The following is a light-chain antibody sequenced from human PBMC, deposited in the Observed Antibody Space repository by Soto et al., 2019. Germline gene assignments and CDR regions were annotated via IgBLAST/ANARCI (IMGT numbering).Light chain of an antibody. V-gene: IGKV3-15*01. CDR3: QQYNNWPRT. J-gene: IGKJ2*01. CDR1: QSVSSN. CDR2: GAS. Sequence: EIVMTQSPATLSASPGERATVSYRASQSVSSNLAWYQQKPGQAPRLLIYGASTRATGIPARFSGSGSGTEFTLTIGSLQSEDFAVYYCQQYNNWPRTFGQGTKLEIK.